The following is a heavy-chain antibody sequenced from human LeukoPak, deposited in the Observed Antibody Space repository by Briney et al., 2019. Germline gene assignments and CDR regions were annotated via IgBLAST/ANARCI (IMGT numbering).Heavy chain of an antibody. J-gene: IGHJ5*02. V-gene: IGHV4-59*12. CDR1: NGSISSYY. D-gene: IGHD3-10*01. CDR3: ARDNPGFGEFDP. Sequence: SATLSLTCTVSNGSISSYYWSWIRQPPGKGLEWIGCVYYSGSTQYNPSLKSRVTISVDTSKNQFSLKLRSVTAADTAVYYCARDNPGFGEFDPWGQGTLVTVSS. CDR2: VYYSGST.